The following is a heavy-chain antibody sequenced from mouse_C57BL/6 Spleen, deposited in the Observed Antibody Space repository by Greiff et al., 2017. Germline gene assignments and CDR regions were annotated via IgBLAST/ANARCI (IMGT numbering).Heavy chain of an antibody. J-gene: IGHJ3*01. CDR2: IDPEDGDT. CDR3: TFYYGNYVGAY. D-gene: IGHD2-1*01. Sequence: VHVKQSGAELVRPGASVKLSCTASGFNIKDYYMHWVKQRPEQGLEWIGRIDPEDGDTEYAPKFQGKATMTADTSSNTAYLQLSSLTSEDTAVYHCTFYYGNYVGAYWGQGTLVTVSA. V-gene: IGHV14-1*01. CDR1: GFNIKDYY.